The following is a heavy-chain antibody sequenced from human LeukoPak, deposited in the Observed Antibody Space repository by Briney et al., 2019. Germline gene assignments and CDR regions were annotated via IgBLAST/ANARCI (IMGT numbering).Heavy chain of an antibody. CDR2: INPSGGST. V-gene: IGHV1-46*01. CDR1: GYTFTSYY. CDR3: ARDPYYYDSSSYYHDFDY. J-gene: IGHJ4*02. D-gene: IGHD3-22*01. Sequence: ASVKVSCKASGYTFTSYYMHWVRQAPGQGLEWMGIINPSGGSTSYAQKFQGRVTMTRDTSTSTVYMELSSLRSEDTAVYYCARDPYYYDSSSYYHDFDYWGQGTLVTVSS.